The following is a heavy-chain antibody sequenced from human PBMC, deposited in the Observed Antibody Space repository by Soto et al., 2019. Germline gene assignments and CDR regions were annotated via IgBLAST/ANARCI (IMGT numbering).Heavy chain of an antibody. D-gene: IGHD3-10*01. CDR1: GFTFSSYA. V-gene: IGHV3-23*01. CDR2: ISGSGGST. CDR3: AKDQDYYGSGEAAY. Sequence: EVQLLESGGGLVQPGGSLRLSCAASGFTFSSYAMSWVRQAPGKGLEWVSAISGSGGSTYYADSMKGRFTISRDNSKNTLYLQMNSLRAEDTAVYYCAKDQDYYGSGEAAYWGQGTLVTVSS. J-gene: IGHJ4*02.